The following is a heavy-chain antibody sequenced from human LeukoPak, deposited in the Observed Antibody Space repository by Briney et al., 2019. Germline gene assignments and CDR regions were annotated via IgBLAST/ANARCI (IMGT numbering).Heavy chain of an antibody. CDR3: ARSVGDILTGYYYGMDV. V-gene: IGHV1-18*04. Sequence: GASVTVSCKASGYTFTSYGINWVRQAPGQGLEWMGWISAYNGNTNYAQKLQGRVTMTTDTSTSTAYMELRSLRSDDTAVYYCARSVGDILTGYYYGMDVWGKGTTVTVSS. D-gene: IGHD3-9*01. J-gene: IGHJ6*04. CDR2: ISAYNGNT. CDR1: GYTFTSYG.